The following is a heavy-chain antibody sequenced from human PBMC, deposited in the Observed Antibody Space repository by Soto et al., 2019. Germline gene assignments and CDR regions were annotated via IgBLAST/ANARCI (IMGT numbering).Heavy chain of an antibody. D-gene: IGHD3-3*01. J-gene: IGHJ6*02. CDR1: GFTFSTYE. CDR3: ARFRITIFGVVIKGYYYYGMDV. CDR2: ISSSGSTI. Sequence: GGPLRLSCAAFGFTFSTYEMNWVRQAPGKGLEWVSYISSSGSTIYYADSVKGRFTISRDNAKNSLYLQMNSLRAEDTAVYYCARFRITIFGVVIKGYYYYGMDVWGQGTTVTVSS. V-gene: IGHV3-48*03.